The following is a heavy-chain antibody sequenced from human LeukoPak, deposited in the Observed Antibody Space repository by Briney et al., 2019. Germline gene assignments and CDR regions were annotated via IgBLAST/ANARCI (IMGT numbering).Heavy chain of an antibody. V-gene: IGHV4-39*01. Sequence: SETLSLTCTVSGGSITNSRYYWGWIRQPPGKGLEWIGNIYSSGSTYYSPSLKSRVTISVDTSTNQFSLKLSSVTAADAALYYCAKCYSFLDGFDTWGQGTMVSVSS. CDR2: IYSSGST. CDR1: GGSITNSRYY. D-gene: IGHD2-15*01. CDR3: AKCYSFLDGFDT. J-gene: IGHJ3*02.